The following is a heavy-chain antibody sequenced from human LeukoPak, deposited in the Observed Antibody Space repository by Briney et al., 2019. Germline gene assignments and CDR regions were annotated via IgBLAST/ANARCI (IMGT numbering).Heavy chain of an antibody. D-gene: IGHD5-18*01. J-gene: IGHJ4*02. V-gene: IGHV4-34*01. CDR1: GGSFSGYY. CDR2: INHSGST. CDR3: ARSRDTAMPTDY. Sequence: SETLSLTCAVYGGSFSGYYWSWIRQPPGKGLEWIGEINHSGSTNYNPSLKSRVTISVDTSKNQFSLKLSSVTAADTAVYYCARSRDTAMPTDYWDQGTLVTVSS.